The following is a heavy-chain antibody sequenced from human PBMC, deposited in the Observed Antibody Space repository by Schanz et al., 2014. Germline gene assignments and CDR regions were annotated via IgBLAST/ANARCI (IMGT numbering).Heavy chain of an antibody. CDR3: ARDSLRGATGGYGMDV. Sequence: QVQLQESGPGLVKPSQTLSLTCTVSGDSISSGGYYWSWIRQHPGKGLEWIGYISYSGVTYYNPSLKSRVTISMHTSKNQFSLKLSSVTAADTAVYYCARDSLRGATGGYGMDVWGQGTTVNDSS. V-gene: IGHV4-31*03. J-gene: IGHJ6*02. D-gene: IGHD2-8*02. CDR2: ISYSGVT. CDR1: GDSISSGGYY.